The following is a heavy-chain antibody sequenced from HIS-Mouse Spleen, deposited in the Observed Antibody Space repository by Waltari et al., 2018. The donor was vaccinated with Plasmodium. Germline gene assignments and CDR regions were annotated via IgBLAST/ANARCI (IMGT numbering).Heavy chain of an antibody. V-gene: IGHV4-38-2*02. D-gene: IGHD3-10*01. J-gene: IGHJ6*02. CDR3: ARVDYGSGDYYYYYGMDV. Sequence: QVQLQESGPGLVKPSETLSLTCTVSGYSISSGYYWGWIRQPPGKGLEWIGSIYHSGTTYYTPSLKSRFTIAVYTSKNQFSLKLCSVTAADTAVYYCARVDYGSGDYYYYYGMDVWGQGTTVTVSS. CDR2: IYHSGTT. CDR1: GYSISSGYY.